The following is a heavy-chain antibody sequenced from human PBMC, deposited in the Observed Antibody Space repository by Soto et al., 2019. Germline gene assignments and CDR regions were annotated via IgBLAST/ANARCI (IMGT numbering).Heavy chain of an antibody. Sequence: GGSLRLSCAASGFTFSDYYMSWIRQAPGKGLEWVSYISSSGSTIYYADSVKGRFTISRDNAKNSLYLQMNNLKASDSAIYFCASHGYSSSWYPDHWGQGTLVTVSS. CDR3: ASHGYSSSWYPDH. V-gene: IGHV3-11*01. CDR2: ISSSGSTI. D-gene: IGHD2-2*03. CDR1: GFTFSDYY. J-gene: IGHJ4*02.